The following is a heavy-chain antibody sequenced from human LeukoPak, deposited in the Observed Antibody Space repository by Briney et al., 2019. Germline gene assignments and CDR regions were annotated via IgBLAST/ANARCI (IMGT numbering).Heavy chain of an antibody. CDR3: ARSRGSPNTGEDAFDI. Sequence: QTGGSLRLSCAASRFTFSHYAMLWVRQAPGKGLEWVAVISYDGNNKYYADSVKGRFTISRDNSRNTLSLQMNSLRAEDTAVYYCARSRGSPNTGEDAFDIWGQGTLVTVSS. CDR2: ISYDGNNK. D-gene: IGHD2-8*02. J-gene: IGHJ3*02. CDR1: RFTFSHYA. V-gene: IGHV3-30-3*01.